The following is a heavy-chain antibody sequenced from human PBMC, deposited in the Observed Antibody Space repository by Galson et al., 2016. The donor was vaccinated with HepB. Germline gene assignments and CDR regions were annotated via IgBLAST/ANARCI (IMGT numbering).Heavy chain of an antibody. V-gene: IGHV1-8*02. J-gene: IGHJ6*02. Sequence: SCKASGYSFTNYHINWVRQATGQGLEWLGWMNPNGGNTLYAQKFQGRVTMTSNTSISTAYMELSSLTSEDTAIYYCARGVVCYGDRCTYNGMDVWGQGTTVTVSS. CDR1: GYSFTNYH. D-gene: IGHD2-21*02. CDR3: ARGVVCYGDRCTYNGMDV. CDR2: MNPNGGNT.